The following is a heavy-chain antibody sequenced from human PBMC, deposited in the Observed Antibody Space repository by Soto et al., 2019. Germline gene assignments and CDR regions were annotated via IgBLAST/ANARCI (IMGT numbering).Heavy chain of an antibody. CDR1: GFMFNNYW. J-gene: IGHJ1*01. CDR3: GSHYGDYAPDAEFVQR. D-gene: IGHD4-17*01. CDR2: IKKDGSEK. Sequence: EVRLVESGGGLVQPGGSLRLSCAASGFMFNNYWMSWVRQAPGKGLEWVANIKKDGSEKYYLDSVTGRFTFSRDSAKNSVYLQMSSLRVEDTVVYYCGSHYGDYAPDAEFVQRWGQGTVVTVSS. V-gene: IGHV3-7*01.